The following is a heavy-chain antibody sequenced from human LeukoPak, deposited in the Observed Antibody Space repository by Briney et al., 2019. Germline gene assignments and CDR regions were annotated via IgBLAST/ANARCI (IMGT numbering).Heavy chain of an antibody. D-gene: IGHD4-17*01. V-gene: IGHV3-30*02. CDR1: GFTFSSYG. CDR2: IKYDGSNK. Sequence: GGSLRLSCAASGFTFSSYGMHWVRQAPGKGLEWVAFIKYDGSNKHNAESVKGRFTISRDNSKNTLYLQMNSPRAEDTAVYYCAKAYTTGLEPWGQGTLVTVSS. J-gene: IGHJ5*02. CDR3: AKAYTTGLEP.